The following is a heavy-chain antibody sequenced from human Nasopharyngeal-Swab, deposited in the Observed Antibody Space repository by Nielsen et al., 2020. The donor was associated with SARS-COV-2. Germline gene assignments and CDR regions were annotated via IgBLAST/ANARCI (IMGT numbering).Heavy chain of an antibody. CDR2: ISSSGTYT. J-gene: IGHJ6*02. CDR1: GFTFSDYY. Sequence: GGSLRLSCAASGFTFSDYYMTWIRQAPGKGLEWVSYISSSGTYTKYADSVKGRFTISRDNAKKSLYLYMSRLRGEDTAVYYCARVGRSDYGDYDYFSYYGLDVWGQGTTVTVSS. CDR3: ARVGRSDYGDYDYFSYYGLDV. V-gene: IGHV3-11*06. D-gene: IGHD4-17*01.